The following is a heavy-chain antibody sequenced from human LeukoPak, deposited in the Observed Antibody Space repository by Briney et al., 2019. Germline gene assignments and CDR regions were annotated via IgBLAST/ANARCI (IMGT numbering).Heavy chain of an antibody. J-gene: IGHJ4*02. D-gene: IGHD6-25*01. V-gene: IGHV3-11*06. CDR2: ISSRSTDI. Sequence: PGGSLTLSCVDSGFTFGDYYMSWIRLAPGKGLEWVSYISSRSTDISYAVSVKGRFTISRDNGKNSLYLQMDSLRAEDTAVYYCARVAAAGYYFGHWGQGTLVTVSS. CDR1: GFTFGDYY. CDR3: ARVAAAGYYFGH.